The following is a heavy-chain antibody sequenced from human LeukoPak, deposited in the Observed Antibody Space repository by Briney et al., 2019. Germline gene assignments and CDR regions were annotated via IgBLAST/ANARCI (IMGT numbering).Heavy chain of an antibody. CDR2: ISSTSTTK. D-gene: IGHD4-17*01. V-gene: IGHV3-48*04. J-gene: IGHJ4*02. CDR3: ARGPPSVGDLDY. CDR1: AFTFSNYG. Sequence: GGSLRLSCAASAFTFSNYGMNWVRQTPGKGLEWVSYISSTSTTKSYADSVKGRFTISRDNAKNTLYLQMNSLRAEDTALYYCARGPPSVGDLDYWGQGTLVTVSS.